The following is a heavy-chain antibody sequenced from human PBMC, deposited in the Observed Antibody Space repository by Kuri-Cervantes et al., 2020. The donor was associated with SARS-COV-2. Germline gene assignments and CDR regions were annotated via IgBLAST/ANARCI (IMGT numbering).Heavy chain of an antibody. J-gene: IGHJ6*03. V-gene: IGHV3-7*01. CDR2: IKQDGSEK. D-gene: IGHD6-6*01. CDR3: ARMLGSSSYLGYYYYSYMDV. Sequence: GGSLRLSCAASGFTFSSYWMSWVRQAPGKGLEWVANIKQDGSEKYYVDSVKGRFTISRDNAKNSLYLQMNSLRAEDTAVYYCARMLGSSSYLGYYYYSYMDVWGKGTTVTVSS. CDR1: GFTFSSYW.